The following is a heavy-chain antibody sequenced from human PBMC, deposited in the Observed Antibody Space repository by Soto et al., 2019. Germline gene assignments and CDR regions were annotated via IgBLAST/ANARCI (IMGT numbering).Heavy chain of an antibody. Sequence: RFLTCTVSDGSITTPGYTLSWIPQPPGKAPEWIGYVYHNGNAYPKPSLKSRVTISLDGAKNQFSLKMTSVTAADTGLYYRAGRRYSYYCFDFWGQGTLVTVSS. J-gene: IGHJ4*02. CDR3: AGRRYSYYCFDF. V-gene: IGHV4-30-2*01. D-gene: IGHD2-21*01. CDR1: DGSITTPGYT. CDR2: VYHNGNA.